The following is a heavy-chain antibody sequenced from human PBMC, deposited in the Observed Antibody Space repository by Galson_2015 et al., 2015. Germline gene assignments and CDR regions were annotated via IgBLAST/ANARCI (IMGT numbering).Heavy chain of an antibody. V-gene: IGHV3-23*01. CDR2: ISGNGSST. CDR3: AKGITVAWLYYFDY. J-gene: IGHJ4*02. Sequence: SVRLSCETSGFTFNSYAMSWVRQAPGKGLEWVSAISGNGSSTYYAESVKGRVTISRDNSRNMLYLHMNSLRAEDTAVYYCAKGITVAWLYYFDYWGQGTLATVSS. D-gene: IGHD6-19*01. CDR1: GFTFNSYA.